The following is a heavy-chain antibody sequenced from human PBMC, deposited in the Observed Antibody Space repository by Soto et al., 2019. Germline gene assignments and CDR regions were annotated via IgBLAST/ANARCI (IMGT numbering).Heavy chain of an antibody. Sequence: GGSLRLSCAASGFTFSSYAMSWVRQAPGEGLEWVSAISGSGGSTYYADSVKGRFTISRDNSKNTLYLQMNSLRAEDTAVYYCAKDVAYDYGDYDRGYYFDYWGQGTLVTVSS. V-gene: IGHV3-23*01. CDR1: GFTFSSYA. CDR2: ISGSGGST. J-gene: IGHJ4*02. D-gene: IGHD4-17*01. CDR3: AKDVAYDYGDYDRGYYFDY.